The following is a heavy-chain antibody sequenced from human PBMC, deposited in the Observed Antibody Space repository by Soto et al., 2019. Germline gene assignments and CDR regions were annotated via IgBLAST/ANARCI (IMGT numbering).Heavy chain of an antibody. CDR2: ISGSGGST. Sequence: EVQLLESGGGLVQPGGYLRLSCAASGFTFSSYAMSWVRQATGKGLEWVSAISGSGGSTYYADSVKARFTITRDNPKNTLYLEMDHIRDENPAEYYCVKFSCELPRGAFDIWGQGTMVTVSS. CDR3: VKFSCELPRGAFDI. D-gene: IGHD1-26*01. V-gene: IGHV3-23*01. J-gene: IGHJ3*02. CDR1: GFTFSSYA.